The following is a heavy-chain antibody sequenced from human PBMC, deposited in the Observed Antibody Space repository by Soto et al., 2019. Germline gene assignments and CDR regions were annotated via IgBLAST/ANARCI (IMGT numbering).Heavy chain of an antibody. V-gene: IGHV3-7*03. D-gene: IGHD6-19*01. CDR1: GFTVSAKW. Sequence: DVQLVESGGALVQPGGSLGLSCAVSGFTVSAKWMSWVRQAPGKGLEWLANINEDGSKKFYVDSVKGRFTISKDKAKNSLSLQLGSLRADDTAVYYCAREMHLGSGWGDIDIWGRGTMVTVSS. CDR3: AREMHLGSGWGDIDI. J-gene: IGHJ4*02. CDR2: INEDGSKK.